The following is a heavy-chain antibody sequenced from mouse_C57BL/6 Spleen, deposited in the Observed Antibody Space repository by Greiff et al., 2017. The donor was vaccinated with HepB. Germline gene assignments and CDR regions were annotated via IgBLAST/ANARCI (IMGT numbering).Heavy chain of an antibody. D-gene: IGHD2-1*01. V-gene: IGHV1-64*01. J-gene: IGHJ2*01. CDR2: IHPNSGST. Sequence: QVQLQQPGAELVKPGASVKLSCKASGYTFTSYWMHWVKQRPGQGLEWIGMIHPNSGSTNYNEKFKSKATLTVDKSSSTAYMQLSSLTSEDSAVYYCARDYYYGNPHFDYWGQGTTLTVSS. CDR1: GYTFTSYW. CDR3: ARDYYYGNPHFDY.